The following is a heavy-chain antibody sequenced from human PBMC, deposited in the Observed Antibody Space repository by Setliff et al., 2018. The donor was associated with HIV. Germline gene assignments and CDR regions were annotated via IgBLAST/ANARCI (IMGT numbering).Heavy chain of an antibody. CDR3: ARPFDQ. Sequence: GESLRLSCESSGFTFNNYWMSWVRQAPGKRPEWVANIKGDGSETYYVDSVKGRFTISRDNAKNSLYLQMDSLRVEDTAVYYCARPFDQWGQGALVTVSS. J-gene: IGHJ4*02. CDR1: GFTFNNYW. CDR2: IKGDGSET. V-gene: IGHV3-7*01.